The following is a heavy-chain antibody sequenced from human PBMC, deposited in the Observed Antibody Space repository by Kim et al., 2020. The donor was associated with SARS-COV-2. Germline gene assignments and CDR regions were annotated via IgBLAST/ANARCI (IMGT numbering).Heavy chain of an antibody. Sequence: SETLSLTCTVSGGSISSYSWSWIRQPPGKGLEWIGYINYSGSTNYNPSLMSRVTISIDTSKNQFSLKQSSVTAADTAAYYCARRGSGSYSFWFDPCGHGILLTVSS. CDR1: GGSISSYS. CDR2: INYSGST. D-gene: IGHD3-10*01. CDR3: ARRGSGSYSFWFDP. V-gene: IGHV4-59*08. J-gene: IGHJ5*02.